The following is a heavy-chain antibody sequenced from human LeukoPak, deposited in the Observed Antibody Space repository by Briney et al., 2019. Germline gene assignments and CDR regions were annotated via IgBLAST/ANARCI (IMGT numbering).Heavy chain of an antibody. D-gene: IGHD6-13*01. J-gene: IGHJ5*02. CDR2: ISDSGTT. CDR3: ARKYSSSWYPTLWFDP. CDR1: IESFSGYY. Sequence: SETLSLTCAVYIESFSGYYWIWIRQTPGKGLEWIGEISDSGTTNINPSLRRRVSLSVDTSINQFSLDMRSMTAADTAAYYCARKYSSSWYPTLWFDPWGQGTLVTVSS. V-gene: IGHV4-34*01.